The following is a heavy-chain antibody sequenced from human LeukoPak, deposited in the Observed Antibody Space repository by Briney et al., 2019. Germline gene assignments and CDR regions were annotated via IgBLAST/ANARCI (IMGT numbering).Heavy chain of an antibody. Sequence: SETLSLTCAVYGGSFSGYYWSWIRQPPGKGLEWIGEIDYSGGTNYHPSLKSRVTISLDRSKNHFSLNLTSVTAADTAVYYCARALIWGRFFDKWGQGSLVTVSS. J-gene: IGHJ4*02. CDR3: ARALIWGRFFDK. CDR1: GGSFSGYY. D-gene: IGHD3-16*01. CDR2: IDYSGGT. V-gene: IGHV4-34*01.